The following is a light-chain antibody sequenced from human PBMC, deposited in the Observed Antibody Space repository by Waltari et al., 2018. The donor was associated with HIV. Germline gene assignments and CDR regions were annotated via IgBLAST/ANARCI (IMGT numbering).Light chain of an antibody. CDR3: CSYAGTWL. V-gene: IGLV2-11*01. CDR2: DVT. CDR1: SSDVGDDNY. J-gene: IGLJ3*02. Sequence: QSALTQPHSVSGSPGQSVTLSCTGTSSDVGDDNYVPWYQRHPGKAPKLMIYDVTKRPSGVPDRFSGSKSGNTASLTISGLQAEDDAEYYCCSYAGTWLFGGGTKLTVL.